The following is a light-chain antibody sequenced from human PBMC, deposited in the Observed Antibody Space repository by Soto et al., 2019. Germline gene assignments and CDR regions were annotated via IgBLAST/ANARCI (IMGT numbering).Light chain of an antibody. CDR3: SSSTASSTLV. Sequence: QSALTQPASVSGSPGQSVTISCTGSSNDVGAFNYVSWYRHSPGEAPKVLIRGVRIRPAGVSIRFSASKSANTASPPISGLQAADEELYYCSSSTASSTLVFGGGTKVTVL. CDR1: SNDVGAFNY. V-gene: IGLV2-14*03. CDR2: GVR. J-gene: IGLJ3*02.